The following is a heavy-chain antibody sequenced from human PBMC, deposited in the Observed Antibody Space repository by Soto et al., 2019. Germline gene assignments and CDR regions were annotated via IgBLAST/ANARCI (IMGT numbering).Heavy chain of an antibody. CDR2: IYPGDSDT. Sequence: GSLKISCNGPGYSFAGYWIGWVRQMPGEGLDWMVLIYPGDSDTRYRPSFRGQVTISADKSISTAYLQWSSLKASNTAMYFCARLPLLRGVFDGFNVWGKGKMVT. V-gene: IGHV5-51*01. CDR1: GYSFAGYW. CDR3: ARLPLLRGVFDGFNV. D-gene: IGHD3-10*01. J-gene: IGHJ3*01.